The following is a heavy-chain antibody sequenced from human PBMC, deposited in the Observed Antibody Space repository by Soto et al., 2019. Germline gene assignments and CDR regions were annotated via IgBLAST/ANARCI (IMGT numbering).Heavy chain of an antibody. D-gene: IGHD6-19*01. J-gene: IGHJ4*02. CDR3: AKEQLYLRQWLAEY. CDR1: GFTFSSYG. Sequence: QVQLVESGGGVVQPGRSLRLSCAASGFTFSSYGMHWVRQAPGKRLEWVAVISYDGSNKYYADSVKGRFTISRDNSKNALYLQMNSLRAEDTAVYYCAKEQLYLRQWLAEYWGQGTLVSVSS. CDR2: ISYDGSNK. V-gene: IGHV3-30*18.